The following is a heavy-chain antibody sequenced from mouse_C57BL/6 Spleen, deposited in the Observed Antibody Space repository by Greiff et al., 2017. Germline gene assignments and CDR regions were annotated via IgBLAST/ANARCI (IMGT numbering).Heavy chain of an antibody. D-gene: IGHD1-1*01. CDR3: AIDYGSSSWFAY. V-gene: IGHV1-74*01. J-gene: IGHJ3*01. Sequence: QVHVKQPGAELVKPGASVKVSCKASGYTFTSYWMHWVKQRPGQGLEWIGRIHPSDSDTNYNQKFKGKATLTVDKSSSTAYMQLSSLTSEDSAVYYCAIDYGSSSWFAYWGQGTLVTVSA. CDR2: IHPSDSDT. CDR1: GYTFTSYW.